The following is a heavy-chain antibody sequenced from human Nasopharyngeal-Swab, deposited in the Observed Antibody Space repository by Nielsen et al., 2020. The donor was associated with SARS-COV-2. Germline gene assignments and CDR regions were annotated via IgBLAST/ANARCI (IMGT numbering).Heavy chain of an antibody. D-gene: IGHD7-27*01. CDR2: INPNNGAT. V-gene: IGHV1-2*02. Sequence: ASVKVSCKASGYTFTGYYIQWVRQAPGQGLEWMGWINPNNGATQYAQKFQGRVTMTRDTSINTAFMEVSRLKSDDSAVYYCARDLTIELRMWNNYDYWGQGTVVTVAS. CDR1: GYTFTGYY. CDR3: ARDLTIELRMWNNYDY. J-gene: IGHJ4*02.